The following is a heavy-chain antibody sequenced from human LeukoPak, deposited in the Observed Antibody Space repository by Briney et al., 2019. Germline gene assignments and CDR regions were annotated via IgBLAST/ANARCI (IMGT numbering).Heavy chain of an antibody. D-gene: IGHD3-22*01. CDR2: ISSSGSTI. J-gene: IGHJ4*02. Sequence: GGSLRPSCAASGFTFSDYYMSWIRQAPGKGLEWVSYISSSGSTIYYADSVKGRFTISRDNAKNSLYLQMNSLRAEDTAVYYCASWYYYDSSGLRWGQGTLVTVSS. CDR1: GFTFSDYY. CDR3: ASWYYYDSSGLR. V-gene: IGHV3-11*01.